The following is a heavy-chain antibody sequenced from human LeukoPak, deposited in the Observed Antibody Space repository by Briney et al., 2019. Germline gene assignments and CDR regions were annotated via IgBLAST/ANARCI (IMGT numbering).Heavy chain of an antibody. CDR1: GFTFSQYW. CDR2: IKHDGSEKQDGSEK. D-gene: IGHD1-26*01. Sequence: GGSLRLSCAASGFTFSQYWMSWVRLAPGKGLEWVANIKHDGSEKQDGSEKNYVDSVKGRFTISRDNSKSTLYLQMNSLRTEDTAIYYCVRRFPVSSGSFYAPFHYWGQGTLVTVSS. CDR3: VRRFPVSSGSFYAPFHY. V-gene: IGHV3-7*01. J-gene: IGHJ4*02.